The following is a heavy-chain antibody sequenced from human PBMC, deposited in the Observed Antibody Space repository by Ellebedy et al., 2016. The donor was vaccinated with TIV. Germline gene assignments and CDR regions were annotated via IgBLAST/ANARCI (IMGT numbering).Heavy chain of an antibody. CDR3: AASVNYVELDY. CDR2: ITPFNGNT. J-gene: IGHJ4*02. D-gene: IGHD1-1*01. CDR1: GNTFSRHY. V-gene: IGHV1-45*02. Sequence: SVKVSXXASGNTFSRHYLHWVRQAPGQALEWMGWITPFNGNTNYAQKFQDRVTITRDRSMSTAYVELSSLTSEDTGMYYCAASVNYVELDYWGQGTLVAVSS.